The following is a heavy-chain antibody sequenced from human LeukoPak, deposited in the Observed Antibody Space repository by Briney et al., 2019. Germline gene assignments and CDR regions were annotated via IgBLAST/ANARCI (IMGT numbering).Heavy chain of an antibody. V-gene: IGHV3-15*01. CDR2: IKSQTDGGTT. CDR3: TTGGGTSDY. CDR1: GFTFSNAW. J-gene: IGHJ4*02. D-gene: IGHD3-16*01. Sequence: GRSLRLSCAASGFTFSNAWMSWVRQAPGKGLESVGRIKSQTDGGTTDYAAPVKGRFTISRDDSKNTLYLQMSILKTEDTAMYYCTTGGGTSDYWGQGTLVTVSS.